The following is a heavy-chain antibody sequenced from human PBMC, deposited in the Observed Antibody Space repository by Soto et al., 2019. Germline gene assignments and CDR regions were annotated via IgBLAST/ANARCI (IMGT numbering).Heavy chain of an antibody. CDR3: ARAPGVATTVFDY. CDR1: GGSISSGDYY. J-gene: IGHJ4*02. Sequence: QVQLQESGPGLVKPSQTLSLTCPVPGGSISSGDYYWSWIRQPPGKGLEWIGHIYYCGSTYYNPALTSRVTISVDTSKNQFSLELSSVTAADTAVYYCARAPGVATTVFDYWGQGTLVTVSA. D-gene: IGHD5-12*01. V-gene: IGHV4-30-4*01. CDR2: IYYCGST.